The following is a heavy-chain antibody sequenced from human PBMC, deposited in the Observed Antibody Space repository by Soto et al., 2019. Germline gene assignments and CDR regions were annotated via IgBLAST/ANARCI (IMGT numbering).Heavy chain of an antibody. J-gene: IGHJ2*01. CDR2: MNANSGNT. V-gene: IGHV1-8*01. CDR1: GYTFTTYD. Sequence: QVQLVQSGAEVKKPGASVKVSCKAFGYTFTTYDNNWVRQATGQGLEWMGWMNANSGNTGYAQKFQGRVTMTRDTSISTAYMELSSLTSEDTAVYYCARRTVAYWYFDLWGRGTLVTVSS. D-gene: IGHD4-4*01. CDR3: ARRTVAYWYFDL.